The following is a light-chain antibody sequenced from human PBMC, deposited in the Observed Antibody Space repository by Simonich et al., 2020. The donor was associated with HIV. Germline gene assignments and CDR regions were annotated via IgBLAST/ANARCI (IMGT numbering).Light chain of an antibody. CDR1: QSVLSSSNTKNS. V-gene: IGKV4-1*01. CDR3: QQYYSSPIT. Sequence: DIVMTQSPDSLAVSLGERATINCKSSQSVLSSSNTKNSLAWFQQKPGQPPKLLIFWAPTRESGVPDRFSGSGSGTDFTLTISSLQAEDVAVYYCQQYYSSPITFGQGTRLEIK. J-gene: IGKJ5*01. CDR2: WAP.